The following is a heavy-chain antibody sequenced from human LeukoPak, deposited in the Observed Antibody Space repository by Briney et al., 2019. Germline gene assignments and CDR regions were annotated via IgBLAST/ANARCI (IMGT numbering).Heavy chain of an antibody. D-gene: IGHD4/OR15-4a*01. CDR1: GVSISSSNW. V-gene: IGHV4-4*02. CDR3: ASKDDYYFNY. J-gene: IGHJ4*02. CDR2: IYHSGST. Sequence: SGTLSLTCAVSGVSISSSNWWSWVRQPPGKGLEWIGEIYHSGSTNYNPSLRSRVTMSVDKSKNQFSLKLSSVTAADTAVYYCASKDDYYFNYWGQGTLVTVSS.